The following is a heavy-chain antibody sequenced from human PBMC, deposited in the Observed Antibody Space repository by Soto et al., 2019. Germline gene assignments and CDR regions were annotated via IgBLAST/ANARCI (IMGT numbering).Heavy chain of an antibody. CDR1: GFIFSSYA. D-gene: IGHD2-21*02. CDR3: AKDFTYCGGDCYPYYFDY. Sequence: GGSLRLSCAASGFIFSSYAMSWVRQAPGKGLEWVSSISSSGTNTYYADSVKGRFTISRDNSKNTLYLQMNSLRAEDTAVYYCAKDFTYCGGDCYPYYFDYWGLGTQVTVSS. CDR2: ISSSGTNT. J-gene: IGHJ4*02. V-gene: IGHV3-23*01.